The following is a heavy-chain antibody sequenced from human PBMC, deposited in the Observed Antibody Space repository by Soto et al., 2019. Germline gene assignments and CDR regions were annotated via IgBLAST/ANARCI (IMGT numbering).Heavy chain of an antibody. Sequence: ASVKVSCKACGYSFAIYDINWVRQATGQGLEWMGWMNPNSGNTGYAQKFQGRVTMTRNTSISTAYMELSSLRSEDTAVYYCARDSSGYFDYWGQGTLVTVSS. CDR3: ARDSSGYFDY. V-gene: IGHV1-8*01. D-gene: IGHD3-22*01. CDR1: GYSFAIYD. CDR2: MNPNSGNT. J-gene: IGHJ4*02.